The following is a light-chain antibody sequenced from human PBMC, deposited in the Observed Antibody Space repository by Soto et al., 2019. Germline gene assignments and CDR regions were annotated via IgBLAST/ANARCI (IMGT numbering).Light chain of an antibody. V-gene: IGKV3-20*01. CDR2: GAN. J-gene: IGKJ1*01. Sequence: EIELTQSPGTLSVSTGDRAALSCKASQSVTSNYLAWYQQRPDQAPRLLIYGANIRATGSPDRLTGSGSGTDFNLTISSLEPEDSAIYYCQQYAGAPWTFGQGTRVEIK. CDR3: QQYAGAPWT. CDR1: QSVTSNY.